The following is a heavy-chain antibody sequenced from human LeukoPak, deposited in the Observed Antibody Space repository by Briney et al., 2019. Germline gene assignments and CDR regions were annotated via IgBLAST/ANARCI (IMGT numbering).Heavy chain of an antibody. CDR2: IYYSGST. CDR1: GGSISSGDYY. Sequence: PSQTLSLTCTVSGGSISSGDYYWGWICQPPGKRLEWIGSIYYSGSTYYNPSLKSRVTISVDTSKNQFSLKLSSVTAADTAVYYCARDQQSVVVVTPFGYWGQGTLVTVSS. V-gene: IGHV4-39*07. J-gene: IGHJ4*02. CDR3: ARDQQSVVVVTPFGY. D-gene: IGHD3-22*01.